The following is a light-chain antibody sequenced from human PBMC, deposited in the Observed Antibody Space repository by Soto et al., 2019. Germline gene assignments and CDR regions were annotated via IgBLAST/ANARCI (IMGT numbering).Light chain of an antibody. CDR2: GAS. CDR3: QHYNNWPTWT. V-gene: IGKV3-15*01. Sequence: EIVMTQSPATLSVSPGERATLSCRASQSVSSNLAWYQQKSGQAPRLLIYGASTRATGIPARFSGSGSGTEFTLTISSLQSEDFAVYYCQHYNNWPTWTFGQGTKVEIK. CDR1: QSVSSN. J-gene: IGKJ1*01.